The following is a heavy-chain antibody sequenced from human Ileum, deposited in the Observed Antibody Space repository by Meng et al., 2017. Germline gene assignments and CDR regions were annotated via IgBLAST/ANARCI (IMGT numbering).Heavy chain of an antibody. CDR1: GFTFSPYT. CDR3: ARERAGYYFDY. D-gene: IGHD3-9*01. J-gene: IGHJ4*02. V-gene: IGHV3-21*01. Sequence: GESLKISCAASGFTFSPYTMDWVRQAPGKGLEWVSYIIGSGNNIYYADSVKRRFPVSRNNAKSSLNLQMNSLRDEDTAVYYCARERAGYYFDYWGQGTLVTVSS. CDR2: IIGSGNNI.